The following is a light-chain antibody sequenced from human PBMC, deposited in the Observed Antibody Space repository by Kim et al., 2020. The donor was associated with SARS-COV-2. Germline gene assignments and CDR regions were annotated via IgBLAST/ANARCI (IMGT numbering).Light chain of an antibody. CDR2: GAS. Sequence: LPGERATLACRASQSVTSNYLAWYQQRPGQAPRLLIYGASIRATGVPDRISGSGSGTDFTLTISRLEPEDFAVYHCQQYGSSPGTFGQGTKVDIK. V-gene: IGKV3-20*01. J-gene: IGKJ1*01. CDR1: QSVTSNY. CDR3: QQYGSSPGT.